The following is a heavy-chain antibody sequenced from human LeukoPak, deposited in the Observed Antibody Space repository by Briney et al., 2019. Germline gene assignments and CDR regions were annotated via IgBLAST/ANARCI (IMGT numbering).Heavy chain of an antibody. V-gene: IGHV4-39*01. CDR2: IYYSGST. D-gene: IGHD3-22*01. CDR1: GGSISSSSYY. J-gene: IGHJ4*02. Sequence: SETLSLTCTVSGGSISSSSYYWGWIRQPPGKGLEWIGSIYYSGSTYYNPSLKSRVTISVDTSKNQFSLKLSSVTAADTAVYYCGRHEIVVVTIYYFDYWGQGTLVTVSS. CDR3: GRHEIVVVTIYYFDY.